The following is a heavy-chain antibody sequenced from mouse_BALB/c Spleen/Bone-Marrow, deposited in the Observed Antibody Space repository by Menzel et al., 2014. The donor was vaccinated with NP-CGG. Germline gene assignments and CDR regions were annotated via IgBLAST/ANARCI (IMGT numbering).Heavy chain of an antibody. V-gene: IGHV3-6*02. J-gene: IGHJ4*01. CDR2: ITYDGSS. CDR1: GYSITNGYY. CDR3: AMGHYAMDY. Sequence: EVKLQESGPGLVKPSQSLSLTCSVTGYSITNGYYWNWIRQFPGNKLEWMAYITYDGSSDYNPSLKNRISITRDTSKNQFFLKLISVTTEDTSTYYCAMGHYAMDYWGQGTSVTVSS.